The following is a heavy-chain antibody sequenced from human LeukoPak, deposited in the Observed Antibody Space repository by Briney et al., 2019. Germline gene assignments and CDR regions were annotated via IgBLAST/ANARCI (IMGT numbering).Heavy chain of an antibody. CDR1: GASVSSGSYY. CDR3: ARGSRGYSYG. J-gene: IGHJ4*02. V-gene: IGHV4-61*01. D-gene: IGHD5-18*01. CDR2: IYYSGST. Sequence: SETLPLTCTVSGASVSSGSYYWSWIRQPPGKGLEWIGYIYYSGSTNYNPSLKSRVTISVDTSKNQFSLKLSSVTAADTAVYYCARGSRGYSYGWGQGTLVTVSS.